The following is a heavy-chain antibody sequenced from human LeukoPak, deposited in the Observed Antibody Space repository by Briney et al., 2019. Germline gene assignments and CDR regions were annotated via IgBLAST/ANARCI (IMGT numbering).Heavy chain of an antibody. J-gene: IGHJ5*02. D-gene: IGHD3-9*01. CDR1: GFTFSDYY. CDR3: AREGRYFDWFAEGSRFDP. CDR2: ISSSGSTI. Sequence: PGGSLRLSCAASGFTFSDYYMSWIRQAPGKGLEWVSYISSSGSTIYYADSVKGRFTISRDNAKNSLYLQMNSLRAEDTAVYYCAREGRYFDWFAEGSRFDPWGQEPWSPSPQ. V-gene: IGHV3-11*01.